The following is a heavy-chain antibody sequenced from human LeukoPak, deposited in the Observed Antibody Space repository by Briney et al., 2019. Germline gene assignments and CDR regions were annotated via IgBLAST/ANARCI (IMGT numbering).Heavy chain of an antibody. J-gene: IGHJ5*02. CDR3: ARSAGITGTRAWFDP. Sequence: KPSETLSPTCTVSGVSISSYYWSWIRQPPGKGLEWIGYIYYSGSTNYNPSLKSRVTISVDTSKNQFSLKLSSVTAADTAVYYCARSAGITGTRAWFDPWGQGTLVTVSS. CDR1: GVSISSYY. CDR2: IYYSGST. V-gene: IGHV4-59*08. D-gene: IGHD1-20*01.